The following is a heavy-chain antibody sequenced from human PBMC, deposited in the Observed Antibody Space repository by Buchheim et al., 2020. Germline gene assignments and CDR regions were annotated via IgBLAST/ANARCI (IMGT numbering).Heavy chain of an antibody. J-gene: IGHJ4*02. V-gene: IGHV4-30-2*01. CDR1: GGSISSGGYS. D-gene: IGHD3-10*01. CDR2: IYHSGST. CDR3: ARVVAGSGNYYFDY. Sequence: QLQLQESGSGLVKPSQTLSLTCAVSGGSISSGGYSWIWIRQPPGKGLEWIVYIYHSGSTYSNPSLKSRVTMSVDRSKNQFSLKLSSVTAADTAVYYCARVVAGSGNYYFDYWGQGTL.